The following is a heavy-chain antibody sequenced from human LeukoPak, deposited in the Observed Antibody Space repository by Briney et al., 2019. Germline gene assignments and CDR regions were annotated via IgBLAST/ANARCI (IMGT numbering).Heavy chain of an antibody. V-gene: IGHV1-18*01. D-gene: IGHD3-9*01. Sequence: ASVQVSCKASGYTFTSYGISWVRQASGQGLEWMGWSSTHNGNTNYAQKFQGRVTMTTDTSTSTAYMELRSLRSDDTAVYYCARGASYVILTGYSYFDYWGQGTLVTVSS. CDR2: SSTHNGNT. J-gene: IGHJ4*02. CDR3: ARGASYVILTGYSYFDY. CDR1: GYTFTSYG.